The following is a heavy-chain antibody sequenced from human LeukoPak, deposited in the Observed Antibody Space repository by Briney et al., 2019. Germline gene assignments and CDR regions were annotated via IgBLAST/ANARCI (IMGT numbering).Heavy chain of an antibody. J-gene: IGHJ4*02. CDR2: IDYSGTT. Sequence: SETLSLTCSVSGGSVSSGSYFWNWLRQPPGKGLEWIGCIDYSGTTKYNPSLKSRVTISVDTSKNQFPLKLSSVTAADAAVYYCARVRPIVVVTAVPDYFDSWGQGALVTVSS. D-gene: IGHD2-21*02. CDR1: GGSVSSGSYF. V-gene: IGHV4-61*01. CDR3: ARVRPIVVVTAVPDYFDS.